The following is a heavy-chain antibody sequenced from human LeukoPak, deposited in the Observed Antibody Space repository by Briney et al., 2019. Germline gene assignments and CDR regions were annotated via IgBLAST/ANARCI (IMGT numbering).Heavy chain of an antibody. V-gene: IGHV3-7*01. J-gene: IGHJ6*03. D-gene: IGHD3-16*01. CDR1: GFTFDDYA. Sequence: PGGSLRLSCTVSGFTFDDYAMHWVRHTPGKGLEWVAKIKQDGSEKYYVDSVKGRFTISRDNAKNSLYLKMNSLRAEDTAVYYCARGRDYDYYYMDVWGKGTTVTVSS. CDR3: ARGRDYDYYYMDV. CDR2: IKQDGSEK.